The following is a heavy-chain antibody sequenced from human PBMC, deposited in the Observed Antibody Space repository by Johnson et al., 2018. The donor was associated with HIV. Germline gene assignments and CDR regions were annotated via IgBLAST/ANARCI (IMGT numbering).Heavy chain of an antibody. CDR1: GFTFSSYA. J-gene: IGHJ3*02. CDR2: ISGSGGST. CDR3: ARGAYYYDSSGGNDAFDI. Sequence: VQLVESGGGLVQPGGSLRLSCAASGFTFSSYAMSWVRQAPGKGLEWVSAISGSGGSTYYADSVKGRFTISRDNSKNTLYLQMNSLRAEDTALYYCARGAYYYDSSGGNDAFDIWGRGTMVTVSS. V-gene: IGHV3-23*04. D-gene: IGHD3-22*01.